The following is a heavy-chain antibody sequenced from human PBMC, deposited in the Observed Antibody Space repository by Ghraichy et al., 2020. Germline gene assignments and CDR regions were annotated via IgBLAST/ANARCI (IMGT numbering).Heavy chain of an antibody. D-gene: IGHD3-9*01. J-gene: IGHJ4*02. Sequence: GESLNISCAVSGFAFASHAMTWVRQAPGKGMEWVSGISSTGDETDYADSVRARFTISRDNSKNTLYLQMNRLRAEDTAIYYCLNVDWGYWGQGTLVAVSS. CDR1: GFAFASHA. CDR2: ISSTGDET. V-gene: IGHV3-23*01. CDR3: LNVDWGY.